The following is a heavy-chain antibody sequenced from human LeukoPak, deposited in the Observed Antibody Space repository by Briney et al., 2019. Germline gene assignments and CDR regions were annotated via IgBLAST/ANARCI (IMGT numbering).Heavy chain of an antibody. Sequence: ASVKVSCKASGYTFTSYGISWVQQAPGQGLEWMGWISAYNGNTNYAQKLQGRVTMTTDTSTSTAYMELRSLRSDDTAVYYCARNPPPYYYDSSGYYTRPPFDYWGQGTLVTVSS. V-gene: IGHV1-18*01. D-gene: IGHD3-22*01. CDR1: GYTFTSYG. CDR2: ISAYNGNT. J-gene: IGHJ4*02. CDR3: ARNPPPYYYDSSGYYTRPPFDY.